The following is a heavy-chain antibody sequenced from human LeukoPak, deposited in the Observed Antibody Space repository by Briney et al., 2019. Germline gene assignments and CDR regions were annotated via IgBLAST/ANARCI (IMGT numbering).Heavy chain of an antibody. D-gene: IGHD6-19*01. CDR1: GFTFDDYA. CDR2: ISWNSGSI. Sequence: GRSLRLSCAASGFTFDDYAMHWVRQAPGKGLEWVSGISWNSGSIGYADSVKGRFTISRDNAKNSLYLQMNSLRAEDTAVYYCAREIVSAVAGNFDYWGQGTLVTVSS. V-gene: IGHV3-9*01. CDR3: AREIVSAVAGNFDY. J-gene: IGHJ4*02.